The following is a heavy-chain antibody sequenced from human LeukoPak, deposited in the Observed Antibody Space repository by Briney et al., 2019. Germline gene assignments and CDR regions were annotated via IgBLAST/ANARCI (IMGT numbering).Heavy chain of an antibody. CDR2: ISSSSSYI. CDR3: ARESLGSSGYYRDY. J-gene: IGHJ4*02. V-gene: IGHV3-21*01. Sequence: GGSLRLSCAASGFTFDDYGMNWVRQAPGKGLEWVSSISSSSSYIYYADSVKGRFTISRDNAKNSLYLQMNSLRAEDTAVYYCARESLGSSGYYRDYWGQGTLVTVSS. D-gene: IGHD3-22*01. CDR1: GFTFDDYG.